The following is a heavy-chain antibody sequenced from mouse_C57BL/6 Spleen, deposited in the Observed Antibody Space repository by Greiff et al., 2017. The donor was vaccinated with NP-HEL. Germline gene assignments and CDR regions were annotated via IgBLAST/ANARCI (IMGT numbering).Heavy chain of an antibody. CDR1: GFTFSSYA. J-gene: IGHJ2*01. CDR2: ISDGGSYT. Sequence: EVQRVESGGGLVKPGGSLKLSCAASGFTFSSYAMSWVRQTPEKRLEWVATISDGGSYTYYPDNVKGRFTISRDNAKNNLYLQMSHLKSEDTAMYYCARGGLLRPLDYWGQGTTLTVSS. D-gene: IGHD1-2*01. V-gene: IGHV5-4*01. CDR3: ARGGLLRPLDY.